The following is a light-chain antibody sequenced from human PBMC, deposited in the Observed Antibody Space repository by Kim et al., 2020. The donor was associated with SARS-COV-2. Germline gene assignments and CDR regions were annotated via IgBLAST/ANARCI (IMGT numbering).Light chain of an antibody. CDR2: EAS. V-gene: IGKV1-5*01. CDR3: QQFNSYPWT. CDR1: QSVNSW. J-gene: IGKJ1*01. Sequence: GDRVTITCRASQSVNSWLAWYQHKPGKPPKLLIYEASNLESGVPSRFSGSGSGTEFTLTISSLQPDDFATYYCQQFNSYPWTFGQGTKV.